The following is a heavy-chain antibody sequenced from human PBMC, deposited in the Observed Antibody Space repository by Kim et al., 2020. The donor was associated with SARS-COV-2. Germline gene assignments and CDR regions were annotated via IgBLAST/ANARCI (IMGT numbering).Heavy chain of an antibody. D-gene: IGHD3-3*01. V-gene: IGHV3-21*04. CDR3: ARVFWIRFPYCDGMDV. J-gene: IGHJ6*02. Sequence: VKGRFTIARENEKKSLYLQMNSLRAEDTAVYYCARVFWIRFPYCDGMDVWGQGTTVTVSS.